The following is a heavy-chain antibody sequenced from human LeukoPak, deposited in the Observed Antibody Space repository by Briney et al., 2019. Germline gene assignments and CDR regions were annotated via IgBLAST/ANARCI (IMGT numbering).Heavy chain of an antibody. CDR1: GGSFSGYY. Sequence: SETLSLTCAVYGGSFSGYYWSWIRQPPGKGLEWIGEINHSGSTNYNPSLKSRFTISVDTSKNQFSLKLSSVTAADTAVYYCARGRYDFWSEILPGDWFDPWGQGTLVTVSS. J-gene: IGHJ5*02. CDR2: INHSGST. D-gene: IGHD3-3*01. V-gene: IGHV4-34*01. CDR3: ARGRYDFWSEILPGDWFDP.